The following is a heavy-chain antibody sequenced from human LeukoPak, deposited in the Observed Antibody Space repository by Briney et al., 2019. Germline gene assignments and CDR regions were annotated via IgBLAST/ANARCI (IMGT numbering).Heavy chain of an antibody. D-gene: IGHD3-22*01. J-gene: IGHJ4*02. CDR1: GFTFSSYG. CDR3: AKGGYDSSGYYYVTDFDY. V-gene: IGHV3-30*18. Sequence: GGSLRLSCAASGFTFSSYGMHWVRQAPGKGLEWVAVISYDGSNKYYADSVKGRFTISRDNSKNTLYLQMNSLRAEDTAVYYCAKGGYDSSGYYYVTDFDYWGQGTLVTVSS. CDR2: ISYDGSNK.